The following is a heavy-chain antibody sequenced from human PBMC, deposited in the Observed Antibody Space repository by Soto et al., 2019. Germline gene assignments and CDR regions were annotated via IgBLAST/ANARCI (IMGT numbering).Heavy chain of an antibody. Sequence: DSVKVSCKASGYTFTSYAMHWVRQAPGQRLEWMGWINAGNGNTKYSQKFQGRVTITRDTSASTAYMELSSLRSEDTAVYYCARNSYGPTGVDYWGQGTLVTVSS. CDR1: GYTFTSYA. CDR3: ARNSYGPTGVDY. CDR2: INAGNGNT. J-gene: IGHJ4*02. D-gene: IGHD5-18*01. V-gene: IGHV1-3*01.